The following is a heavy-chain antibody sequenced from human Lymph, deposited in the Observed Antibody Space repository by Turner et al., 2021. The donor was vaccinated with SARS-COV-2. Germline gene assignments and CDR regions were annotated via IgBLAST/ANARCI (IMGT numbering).Heavy chain of an antibody. CDR1: GFTFSSYA. J-gene: IGHJ4*02. D-gene: IGHD3-22*01. V-gene: IGHV3-23*01. Sequence: EVQLQESGRGLVQPGGSLRLSCAASGFTFSSYAMSWARQAPGKGLQWVSTISGSGGSTYYADSVKGRFTISRDKSKNTLYLQMNSLRAEDTAVYYCAKNEMAMIVVVITLFDYWGQGTLVTVSS. CDR2: ISGSGGST. CDR3: AKNEMAMIVVVITLFDY.